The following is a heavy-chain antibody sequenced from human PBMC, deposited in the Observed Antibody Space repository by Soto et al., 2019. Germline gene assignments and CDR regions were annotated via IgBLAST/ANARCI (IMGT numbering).Heavy chain of an antibody. CDR2: IYYSGST. V-gene: IGHV4-39*01. J-gene: IGHJ5*02. Sequence: SEPLSLTCTVSGGSISSSSYYWGWIRQPPGKGLEWIGSIYYSGSTYYNPSLKSRVTISADTSTNQFSLKLSSVTAADTAVYYCVRRRASTPNWFDPWGQGTLVTAPQ. CDR1: GGSISSSSYY. CDR3: VRRRASTPNWFDP.